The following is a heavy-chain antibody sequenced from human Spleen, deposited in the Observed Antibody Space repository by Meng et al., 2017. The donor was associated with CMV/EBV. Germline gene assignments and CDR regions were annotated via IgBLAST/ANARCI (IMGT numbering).Heavy chain of an antibody. V-gene: IGHV3-23*01. CDR2: ISASGGSS. CDR1: GFTFSDHA. CDR3: ARDNSLIVPTSKSYFDF. Sequence: GGSLRLSCAASGFTFSDHAMSWVRQAPGKGLEWISTISASGGSSYYADSVKGRFTISRGNSKNRLYVQMSSLRAEDTAIYYCARDNSLIVPTSKSYFDFWGQGTLVTVSS. D-gene: IGHD3-22*01. J-gene: IGHJ4*02.